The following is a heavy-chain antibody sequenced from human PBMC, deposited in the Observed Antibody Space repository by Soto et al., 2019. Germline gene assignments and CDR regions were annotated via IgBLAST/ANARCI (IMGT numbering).Heavy chain of an antibody. J-gene: IGHJ6*02. CDR3: AKEAATDYYYYGMDV. CDR2: ISYDGSSK. CDR1: GFTFSSYG. V-gene: IGHV3-30*18. Sequence: PGGSLRLSCAASGFTFSSYGMHWVRQAPGKGLEWVAVISYDGSSKYYADSVKGRFTISRDNSKNTLYLQMNSLRAEDTAVYYCAKEAATDYYYYGMDVWGQGTTVTVSS. D-gene: IGHD2-15*01.